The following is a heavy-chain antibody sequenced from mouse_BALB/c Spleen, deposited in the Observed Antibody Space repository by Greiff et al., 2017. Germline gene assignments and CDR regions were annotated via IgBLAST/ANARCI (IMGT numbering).Heavy chain of an antibody. CDR2: IYPGGGYT. D-gene: IGHD1-1*01. J-gene: IGHJ1*01. Sequence: QVQLKQSGAELVRPGTSVKISCKASGYTFTNYWLGWVKQRPGHGLEWIGDIYPGGGYTNYNEKFKGKATLTADTSSSTAYMQLSSLTSEDSAVYFCARLDYYGSSYCWYFDVWGAGTTVTVSS. V-gene: IGHV1-63*02. CDR3: ARLDYYGSSYCWYFDV. CDR1: GYTFTNYW.